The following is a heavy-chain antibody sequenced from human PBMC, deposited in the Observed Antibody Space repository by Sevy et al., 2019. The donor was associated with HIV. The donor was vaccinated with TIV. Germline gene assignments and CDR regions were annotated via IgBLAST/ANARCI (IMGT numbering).Heavy chain of an antibody. CDR1: GFTFSSYG. D-gene: IGHD3-9*01. V-gene: IGHV3-30*18. CDR3: AKAPFVLRYFDWLDGDEKAIDY. Sequence: GGSLRLSCAASGFTFSSYGMHWVRQAPGKGLEWVAVISYDGSNKYYADSVKGRFTISRDNSKNTLYLQMNSLRAEDTAVYYCAKAPFVLRYFDWLDGDEKAIDYWGQGTLVTVSS. CDR2: ISYDGSNK. J-gene: IGHJ4*02.